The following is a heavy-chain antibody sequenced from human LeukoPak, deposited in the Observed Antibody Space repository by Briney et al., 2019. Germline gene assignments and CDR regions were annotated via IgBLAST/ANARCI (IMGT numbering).Heavy chain of an antibody. CDR1: GFTFSRYG. V-gene: IGHV3-33*01. CDR2: IWYDGSNK. J-gene: IGHJ4*02. CDR3: VRAYDILSYPEY. Sequence: QPGGSLRLSCAASGFTFSRYGTHWVRQAPGKGLEWVAVIWYDGSNKYYADSVKGRFTISSDNSKNMLYLQMNSLSAEDTAVYYCVRAYDILSYPEYWGQGTLVTVSS. D-gene: IGHD3-9*01.